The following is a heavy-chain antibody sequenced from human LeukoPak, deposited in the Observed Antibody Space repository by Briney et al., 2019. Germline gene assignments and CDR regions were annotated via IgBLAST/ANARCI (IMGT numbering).Heavy chain of an antibody. CDR1: GFTFSSYE. J-gene: IGHJ6*02. Sequence: GGSLRLSCAASGFTFSSYEMNWVRQAPGKGLEWVSYISSSDSTIYYADSVKGRFTISRDNAKNSLYLQMNSLRAEDTAVYYCARASYVYYYYYGMDVWGQGTTVTVSS. CDR3: ARASYVYYYYYGMDV. V-gene: IGHV3-48*03. CDR2: ISSSDSTI. D-gene: IGHD3-16*01.